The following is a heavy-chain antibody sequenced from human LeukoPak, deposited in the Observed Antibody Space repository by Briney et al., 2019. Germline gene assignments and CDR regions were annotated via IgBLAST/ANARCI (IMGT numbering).Heavy chain of an antibody. CDR2: IDASDSYT. CDR1: GYNFTSYW. Sequence: GESLRISCKGSGYNFTSYWISWVRQMPGKGLEWMGRIDASDSYTNYRPPFQGHVAMSTDKSITTAYLQWSSLKASDTAIYYCARLRDGSLDFWGQGTLVSVSS. J-gene: IGHJ4*02. CDR3: ARLRDGSLDF. V-gene: IGHV5-10-1*01.